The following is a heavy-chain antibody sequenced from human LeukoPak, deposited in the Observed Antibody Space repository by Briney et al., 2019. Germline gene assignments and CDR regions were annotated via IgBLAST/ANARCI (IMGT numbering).Heavy chain of an antibody. CDR1: GGSISSGGYS. Sequence: PSQTLSLTCAVSGGSISSGGYSWRWIRQPPGKGLEWIGYIYHSGSTYYNPSLKSRVTISVDRSKNQFSLKLSSVTAADTAVYYCARDRGSSWQNWFDPWGQGTLVTVSS. V-gene: IGHV4-30-2*01. CDR2: IYHSGST. CDR3: ARDRGSSWQNWFDP. J-gene: IGHJ5*02. D-gene: IGHD6-13*01.